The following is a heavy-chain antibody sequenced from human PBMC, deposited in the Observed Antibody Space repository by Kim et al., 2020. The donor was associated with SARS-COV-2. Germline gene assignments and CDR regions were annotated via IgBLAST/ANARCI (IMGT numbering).Heavy chain of an antibody. D-gene: IGHD3-10*01. J-gene: IGHJ6*03. CDR2: IYYSGST. CDR3: ATLSGSGRYDYYYYYMDV. CDR1: GGSISSSSYY. V-gene: IGHV4-39*01. Sequence: SETLSLTCTVSGGSISSSSYYWGWIRQPPGKGLEWIGSIYYSGSTYYNPSLKSRVTISVDTSKNQFSLKLSSVTAADTAVYYCATLSGSGRYDYYYYYMDVWGKGTTVTVSS.